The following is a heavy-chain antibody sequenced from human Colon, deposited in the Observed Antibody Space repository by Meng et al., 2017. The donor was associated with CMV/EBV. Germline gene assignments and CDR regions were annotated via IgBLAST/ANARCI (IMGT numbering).Heavy chain of an antibody. D-gene: IGHD5-24*01. CDR2: ITHAETT. V-gene: IGHV4-34*01. J-gene: IGHJ4*02. CDR1: GAFSDYY. CDR3: AHGSSIQTTY. Sequence: LSLACAVYGAFSDYYWSWIRQPPRKGLEWIGEITHAETTSYNPSLRSRITISVDTSKNQFSLKLSSVTAADTAVYFCAHGSSIQTTYWGQGTLVTVSS.